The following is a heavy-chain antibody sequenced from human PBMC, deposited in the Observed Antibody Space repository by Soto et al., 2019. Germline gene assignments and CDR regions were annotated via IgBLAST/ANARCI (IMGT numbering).Heavy chain of an antibody. Sequence: QVQLQQWGAGLLKPSETLSLTCAVYGGSFSGYYWSWIRQPPGKGLEWIGEINHSGSTNYNTSLKRRVTISVDTSKNQFSLKRSSVTAADTAVYYCARGGNYGSGSYYIHDYWGQGTLVTVSS. D-gene: IGHD3-10*01. CDR1: GGSFSGYY. J-gene: IGHJ4*02. V-gene: IGHV4-34*01. CDR3: ARGGNYGSGSYYIHDY. CDR2: INHSGST.